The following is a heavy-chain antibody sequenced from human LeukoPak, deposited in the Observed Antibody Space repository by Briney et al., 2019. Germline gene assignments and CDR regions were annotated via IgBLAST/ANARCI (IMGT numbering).Heavy chain of an antibody. CDR1: GYTFTSYG. V-gene: IGHV1-18*01. D-gene: IGHD4-17*01. J-gene: IGHJ5*02. Sequence: ASVKVSCKASGYTFTSYGISWVRQAPGQGLEWMGWISAYNGNTNYAQKLQGRVTMTRNTSISTAYMELSSLRSEDTAVYYCARAPGTTVTNWFDPWGQGTLVTVSS. CDR3: ARAPGTTVTNWFDP. CDR2: ISAYNGNT.